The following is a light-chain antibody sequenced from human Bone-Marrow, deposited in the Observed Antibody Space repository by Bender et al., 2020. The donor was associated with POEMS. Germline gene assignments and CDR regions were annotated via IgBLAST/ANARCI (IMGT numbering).Light chain of an antibody. Sequence: SYVLTQPPSVSVAPGLTARISCGGDNIGSKSVQWYQQKPGRAPVLVVHDDRVRPSGIPERFSGSNSGNTATLTIRRVEAGDEADFYCQVWDSIGDRPVFGGGTKLTVL. J-gene: IGLJ3*02. CDR3: QVWDSIGDRPV. CDR1: NIGSKS. CDR2: DDR. V-gene: IGLV3-21*02.